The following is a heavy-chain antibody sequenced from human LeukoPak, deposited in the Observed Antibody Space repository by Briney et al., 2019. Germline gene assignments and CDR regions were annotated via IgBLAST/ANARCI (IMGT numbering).Heavy chain of an antibody. J-gene: IGHJ4*02. V-gene: IGHV3-48*04. Sequence: GGSLRLPCAASGFTFSSYSMNWVRQAPGKGLEWVSYISATGGTIYYADSVKGRFTISRDNAKNSLYLQMNSLRAEDTAVYYCARDRDGYNSSPFESWGQGTLVTVSS. D-gene: IGHD5-24*01. CDR3: ARDRDGYNSSPFES. CDR1: GFTFSSYS. CDR2: ISATGGTI.